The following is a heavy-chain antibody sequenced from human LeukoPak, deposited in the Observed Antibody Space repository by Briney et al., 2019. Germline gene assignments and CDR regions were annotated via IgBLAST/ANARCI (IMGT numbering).Heavy chain of an antibody. CDR1: GLTFNTYA. CDR2: IRYDTSAE. Sequence: PRGSLSLSCAASGLTFNTYAMHWVRQAPGQGRGWVGFIRYDTSAEYYASDVKGRFTISRDNLSNTLYLHMDSLSADDTAVYCCARYDLRSGFYPLDYWGQGTLVTVSS. CDR3: ARYDLRSGFYPLDY. V-gene: IGHV3-30*02. D-gene: IGHD3-3*01. J-gene: IGHJ4*02.